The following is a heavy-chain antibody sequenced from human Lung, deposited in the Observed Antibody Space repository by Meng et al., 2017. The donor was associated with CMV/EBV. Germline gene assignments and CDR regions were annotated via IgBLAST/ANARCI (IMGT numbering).Heavy chain of an antibody. J-gene: IGHJ4*02. V-gene: IGHV1-69*05. Sequence: SVXVSXKASGGTFSSYAISWVRQAPGQGLEWMGGIIPVLGTANYPQKFQGRVTITTDESTSTAYMELSSLRSDDTAVYYCARVVPPSYYYDSSGYYDYWXQGTXVTVSS. D-gene: IGHD3-22*01. CDR2: IIPVLGTA. CDR3: ARVVPPSYYYDSSGYYDY. CDR1: GGTFSSYA.